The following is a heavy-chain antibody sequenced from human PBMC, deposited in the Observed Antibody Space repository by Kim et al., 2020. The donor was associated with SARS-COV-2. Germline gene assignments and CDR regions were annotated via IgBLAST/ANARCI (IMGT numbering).Heavy chain of an antibody. Sequence: GGSLRLSCAASGFTFSSYEMNWVRQAPGKGLEWVSYISSSGSTIYYADSVKGRFTISRDNAKNSLYLQMNSLRAEDTAVYYCARAGITMIVVVSYYFDYWGQGTLVTVSS. CDR1: GFTFSSYE. CDR3: ARAGITMIVVVSYYFDY. J-gene: IGHJ4*02. D-gene: IGHD3-22*01. CDR2: ISSSGSTI. V-gene: IGHV3-48*03.